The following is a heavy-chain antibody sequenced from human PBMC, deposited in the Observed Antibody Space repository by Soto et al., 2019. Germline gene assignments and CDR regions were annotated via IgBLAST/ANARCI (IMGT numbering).Heavy chain of an antibody. CDR2: ISGSGGST. Sequence: GGSLRLSCAASGFTFSSYAMSWVRQAPGKGLEWVSAISGSGGSTYYADSVKGRFTISRDNSKNTLYLQMNSLRAEDTAVYYCAKTRITIFGVVPYFDYWGQGTLVTVSS. J-gene: IGHJ4*02. CDR1: GFTFSSYA. D-gene: IGHD3-3*01. V-gene: IGHV3-23*01. CDR3: AKTRITIFGVVPYFDY.